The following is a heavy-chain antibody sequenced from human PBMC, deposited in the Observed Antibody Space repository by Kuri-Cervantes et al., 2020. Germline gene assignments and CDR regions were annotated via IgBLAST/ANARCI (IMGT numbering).Heavy chain of an antibody. J-gene: IGHJ6*02. CDR2: INTNTGNP. V-gene: IGHV7-4-1*02. D-gene: IGHD3-10*01. CDR1: GYTFTCCS. Sequence: ASVKVSCKASGYTFTCCSLHWLQQAPGQGLEWMGWINTNTGNPTYAQGFTGRFVFSLDTSVSTVYLQISSLKAEDTAVYYCARGATNYGSGSYDYYYGMDVWGQGTTVTVSS. CDR3: ARGATNYGSGSYDYYYGMDV.